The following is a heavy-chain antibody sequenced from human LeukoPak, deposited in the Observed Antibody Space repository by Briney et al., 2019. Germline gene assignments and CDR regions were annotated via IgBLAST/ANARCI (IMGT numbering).Heavy chain of an antibody. CDR1: GYTFTSYY. Sequence: GASVKVSCKASGYTFTSYYMHWVRQAPGQGLEWMGWINPNSGGTNYAQKFQGRVTMTRDTSISTAYMELSGLRSDDTAVYYCARAGVLPDWNWFDPWGQGTLVTVSS. V-gene: IGHV1-2*02. CDR2: INPNSGGT. J-gene: IGHJ5*02. D-gene: IGHD3-10*01. CDR3: ARAGVLPDWNWFDP.